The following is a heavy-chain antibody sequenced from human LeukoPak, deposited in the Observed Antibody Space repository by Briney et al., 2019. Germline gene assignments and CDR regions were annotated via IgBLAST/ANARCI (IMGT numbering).Heavy chain of an antibody. Sequence: GRSLRLSCAASGFTVSSNYMSWVRQAPGKGLEWVSVIYSGGSTYYADSVKGRFTISRDNSKNTLYLQMNSLRAEDTAVYYCARGRRDGYKLDYWGQGTLVTVSS. CDR2: IYSGGST. V-gene: IGHV3-66*01. CDR3: ARGRRDGYKLDY. D-gene: IGHD5-24*01. CDR1: GFTVSSNY. J-gene: IGHJ4*02.